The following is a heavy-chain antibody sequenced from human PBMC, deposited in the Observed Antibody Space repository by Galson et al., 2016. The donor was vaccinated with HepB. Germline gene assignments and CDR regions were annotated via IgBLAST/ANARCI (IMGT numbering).Heavy chain of an antibody. J-gene: IGHJ4*02. CDR2: TSLGRGT. CDR1: GDSVTGRNW. V-gene: IGHV4-4*02. CDR3: ARDAQYGNHVWAFDY. Sequence: SETLSLTCAVSGDSVTGRNWWAWVRQAPGRGLEWIGETSLGRGTNYDPSLKNRVTISVDTSENQFSMGLTSVTAADTAVYYCARDAQYGNHVWAFDYWGQGILVTVSS. D-gene: IGHD6-6*01.